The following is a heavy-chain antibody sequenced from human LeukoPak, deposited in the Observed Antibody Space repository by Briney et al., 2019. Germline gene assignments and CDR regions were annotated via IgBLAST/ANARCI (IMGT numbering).Heavy chain of an antibody. CDR3: ARAPAAPNGMDV. J-gene: IGHJ6*02. Sequence: SETLSLTCTVSGGSISSYYWSWIRQPPGKGLEWIGYIYYSGSTNYNPSLKSRVTISVDTSKNQFSLKLSSVTAADTAVYYCARAPAAPNGMDVWGQGTTVTVSS. CDR1: GGSISSYY. V-gene: IGHV4-59*01. CDR2: IYYSGST.